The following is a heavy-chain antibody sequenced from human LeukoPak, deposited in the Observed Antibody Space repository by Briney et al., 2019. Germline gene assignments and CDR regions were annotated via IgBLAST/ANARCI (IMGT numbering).Heavy chain of an antibody. CDR1: GFNFGIYG. J-gene: IGHJ6*02. Sequence: GTSLRLSCTAPGFNFGIYGMHWVRQAPGKGLEWVAVMWDDGTNEYYVESVKGRFTISRDNGKRTLYLQMNSLRVEDTAVYYCARERWYCSGGTCYSNYYGMGVWGQGTTVTVSS. CDR2: MWDDGTNE. CDR3: ARERWYCSGGTCYSNYYGMGV. V-gene: IGHV3-33*01. D-gene: IGHD2-15*01.